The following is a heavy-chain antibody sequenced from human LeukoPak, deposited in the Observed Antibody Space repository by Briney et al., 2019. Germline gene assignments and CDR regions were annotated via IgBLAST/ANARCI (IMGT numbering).Heavy chain of an antibody. Sequence: SETLSLTCAVYGGSFSGYYWSWIRQPPGKGLEWIGEINHSGSANYNPSLKSRVTISVDTSKNQFSLKLSSVTAADTAVYYCARIYDSSGSYFDYWGQGTLVTVSS. CDR2: INHSGSA. CDR1: GGSFSGYY. V-gene: IGHV4-34*01. D-gene: IGHD3-22*01. J-gene: IGHJ4*02. CDR3: ARIYDSSGSYFDY.